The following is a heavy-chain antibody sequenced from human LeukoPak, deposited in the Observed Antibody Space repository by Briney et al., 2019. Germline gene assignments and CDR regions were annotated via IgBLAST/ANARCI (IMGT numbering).Heavy chain of an antibody. CDR1: GYTFTGYY. CDR3: ARYCSSTSCYALVPDAFDI. D-gene: IGHD2-2*01. J-gene: IGHJ3*02. Sequence: ASVKVSCKASGYTFTGYYMHWVRQAPGQGLEWMGWISAYNGNTNYAQKLQGRVTMTTDTSTSTAYMELRGLRSDDTAVYYCARYCSSTSCYALVPDAFDIWGQGTMVTVSS. CDR2: ISAYNGNT. V-gene: IGHV1-18*04.